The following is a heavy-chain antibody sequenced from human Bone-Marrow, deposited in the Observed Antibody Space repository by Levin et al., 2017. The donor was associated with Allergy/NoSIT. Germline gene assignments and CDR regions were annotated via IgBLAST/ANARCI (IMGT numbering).Heavy chain of an antibody. D-gene: IGHD3-22*01. CDR3: ARFYYDTSGNYKY. CDR2: ISAYNAST. J-gene: IGHJ4*02. Sequence: PWASVKVSCTASGYTFINYGISWVRQAPGQGLEWMGWISAYNASTNYAQKLQGRVTMTTDTSTSTAYMELRSLRSDDTAVYYCARFYYDTSGNYKYWGQGTLVTVSS. V-gene: IGHV1-18*01. CDR1: GYTFINYG.